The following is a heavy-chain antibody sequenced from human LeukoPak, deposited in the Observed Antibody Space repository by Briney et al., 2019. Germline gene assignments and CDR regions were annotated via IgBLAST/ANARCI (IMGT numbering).Heavy chain of an antibody. V-gene: IGHV3-48*04. CDR2: ISGTGTTI. CDR1: GFIFSSYG. D-gene: IGHD2-2*01. Sequence: GGSLRLSCAASGFIFSSYGMNWVRQAPGKGLEWVSYISGTGTTIYYADSVKGRFTISRDNAKYSLHLQMDSLRADDTAVYYCAKFARLIVVVPAAMFWSQGTLVTVSS. CDR3: AKFARLIVVVPAAMF. J-gene: IGHJ4*02.